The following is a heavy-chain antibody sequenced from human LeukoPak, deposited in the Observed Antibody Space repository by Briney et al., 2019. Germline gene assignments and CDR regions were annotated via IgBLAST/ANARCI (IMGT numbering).Heavy chain of an antibody. CDR1: GFSLSTSGVG. Sequence: SGPTLVKPTQALTLTCTFSGFSLSTSGVGVGWVRQPPGKALEWLALIYWNDDKRYSPSLKSRLTITKDTSKNQVVLTMTNMDPVDTATYYCAHRGWNYGSGIYYYMDVWGKGTTVTVSS. J-gene: IGHJ6*03. V-gene: IGHV2-5*01. CDR3: AHRGWNYGSGIYYYMDV. D-gene: IGHD3-10*01. CDR2: IYWNDDK.